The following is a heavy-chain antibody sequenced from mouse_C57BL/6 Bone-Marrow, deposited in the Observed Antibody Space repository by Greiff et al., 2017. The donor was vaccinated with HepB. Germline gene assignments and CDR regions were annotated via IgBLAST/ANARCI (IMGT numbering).Heavy chain of an antibody. J-gene: IGHJ1*03. Sequence: EVQLQQSVAELVRPGASVKLSCTASGFNIKNTYMHWVKQRPEQGLEWIGRIDPANGNTKYAPKFQGKATITADTSSNTAYLQLSSLTSEDAAIYYCARDLYLLWLRRYFDVWGTGTTVTVSS. CDR2: IDPANGNT. CDR1: GFNIKNTY. CDR3: ARDLYLLWLRRYFDV. V-gene: IGHV14-3*01. D-gene: IGHD2-2*01.